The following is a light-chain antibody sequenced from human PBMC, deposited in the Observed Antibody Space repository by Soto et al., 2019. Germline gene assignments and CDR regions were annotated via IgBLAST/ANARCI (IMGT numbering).Light chain of an antibody. V-gene: IGLV2-14*01. J-gene: IGLJ3*02. CDR1: SSDVGGYDY. CDR2: DVS. CDR3: PSYTGSSTWV. Sequence: QSALTQPASVSGSPGQSITISCTGTSSDVGGYDYVSWYQQHPGTAPKLLIYDVSDRPSGVSDRFSGSKSGNTASLTISGLQAEYEADYYCPSYTGSSTWVFGGGTKLTVL.